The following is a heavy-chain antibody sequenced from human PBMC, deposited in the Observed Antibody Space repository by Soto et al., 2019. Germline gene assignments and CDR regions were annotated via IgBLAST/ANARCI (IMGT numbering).Heavy chain of an antibody. Sequence: CYAGSGVTLSNAGMSGCRQAQGKGLEWVGRIKSKTDGGTTDYAAPVKGRFTISRDDSKNTLYLQMNSLKTEDTAVYYCTTFLRGGGYYYVDVNLDYWGQGT. CDR3: TTFLRGGGYYYVDVNLDY. D-gene: IGHD3-22*01. J-gene: IGHJ4*02. CDR2: IKSKTDGGTT. V-gene: IGHV3-15*01. CDR1: GVTLSNAG.